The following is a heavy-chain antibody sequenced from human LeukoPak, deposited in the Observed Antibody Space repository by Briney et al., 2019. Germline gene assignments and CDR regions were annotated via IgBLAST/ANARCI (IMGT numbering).Heavy chain of an antibody. CDR2: IRSKAYRGTT. D-gene: IGHD1-1*01. J-gene: IGHJ6*02. CDR1: GFTFGDHA. CDR3: TRGPMQLWLHNGMDV. V-gene: IGHV3-49*04. Sequence: GGSLRLSCTASGFTFGDHAMSWVRQAPGKGLEWVGFIRSKAYRGTTEYAASVKGRFGISRDDSESIVYLQMNSLKTEDTAVYYCTRGPMQLWLHNGMDVWGQGTTVTVSS.